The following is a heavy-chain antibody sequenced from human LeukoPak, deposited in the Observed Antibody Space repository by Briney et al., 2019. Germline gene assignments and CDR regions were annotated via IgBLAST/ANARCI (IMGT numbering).Heavy chain of an antibody. Sequence: SETLSLTCTVSGGSISSSSYYWGWIRQPPGKGLEWIGSIYYSGSTYYNPSLKSRVTISVDTPKNQFSLKLSSVTAADTAVYYCARPVSDYYDSSGYYDWFDPWGQGTLVTVSS. CDR1: GGSISSSSYY. CDR2: IYYSGST. D-gene: IGHD3-22*01. V-gene: IGHV4-39*01. CDR3: ARPVSDYYDSSGYYDWFDP. J-gene: IGHJ5*02.